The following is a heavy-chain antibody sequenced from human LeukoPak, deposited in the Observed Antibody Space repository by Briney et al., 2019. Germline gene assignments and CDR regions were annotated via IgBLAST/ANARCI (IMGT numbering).Heavy chain of an antibody. Sequence: SETLSLTCTVSGGSISSGSYYWSWIRQPAGKGLEWIGRIYTSGSTNYNPSLKSRVTISVDTSKNQFSLKLSFVTAADTAVYYCARAPLTYYGGNYDYWGQGTLVTVSS. CDR2: IYTSGST. V-gene: IGHV4-61*02. J-gene: IGHJ4*02. D-gene: IGHD4-23*01. CDR3: ARAPLTYYGGNYDY. CDR1: GGSISSGSYY.